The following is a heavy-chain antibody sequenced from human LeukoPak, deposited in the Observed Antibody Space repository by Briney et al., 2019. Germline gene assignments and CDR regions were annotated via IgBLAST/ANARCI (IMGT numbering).Heavy chain of an antibody. CDR1: GGSISSYY. V-gene: IGHV4-59*08. D-gene: IGHD5-18*01. CDR3: ARGGGYSYGWFDY. Sequence: PLETLSHTCTVSGGSISSYYWSWIRQPPGKGLEWIGYIYYSGSTNYNPSLKSRVTISVDTSKNQFSLKLSSVTAADTAVYYCARGGGYSYGWFDYWGQGTLVTVSS. CDR2: IYYSGST. J-gene: IGHJ4*02.